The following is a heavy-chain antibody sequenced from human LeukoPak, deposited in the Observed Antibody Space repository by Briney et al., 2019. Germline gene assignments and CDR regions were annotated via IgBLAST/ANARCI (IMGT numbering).Heavy chain of an antibody. J-gene: IGHJ4*02. V-gene: IGHV3-23*01. CDR3: AKTQVVYYFDY. CDR2: ISAAGGNS. Sequence: GGSLRLSCITSGFSFGSYAMSWVRQAPGKGLEWVSGISAAGGNSFYADSVKGRFTISRDNSNNTLHLQMNNMRVQDTAVYYCAKTQVVYYFDYWGQGNLVTVSS. CDR1: GFSFGSYA. D-gene: IGHD2-8*02.